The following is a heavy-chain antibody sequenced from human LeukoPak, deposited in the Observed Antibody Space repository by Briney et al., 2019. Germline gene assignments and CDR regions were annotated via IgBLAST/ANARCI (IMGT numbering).Heavy chain of an antibody. CDR3: AKSPRQLVEIDY. Sequence: PGRSLRLSCAASGFTFSSYGMHWVRQAPGKGLEWVAVISYDGSNKYYADSVKGRFTISRDNSKNTLYLQMNSLRADDTAVYYCAKSPRQLVEIDYWGQGTLVTVSS. V-gene: IGHV3-30*18. D-gene: IGHD6-13*01. CDR2: ISYDGSNK. J-gene: IGHJ4*02. CDR1: GFTFSSYG.